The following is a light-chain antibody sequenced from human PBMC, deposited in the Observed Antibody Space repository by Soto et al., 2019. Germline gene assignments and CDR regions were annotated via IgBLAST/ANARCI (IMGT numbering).Light chain of an antibody. CDR3: NQYNKWPS. V-gene: IGKV3-15*01. J-gene: IGKJ1*01. CDR1: QSVGTN. CDR2: GAS. Sequence: MTQSPATLSVSPGEKATLSCRASQSVGTNLAWYQHKPGQAPRVLIYGASTRATGVPTTFSGSGSGTEFTLTISSLQSEDFAVYYCNQYNKWPSFGQGTKVDIK.